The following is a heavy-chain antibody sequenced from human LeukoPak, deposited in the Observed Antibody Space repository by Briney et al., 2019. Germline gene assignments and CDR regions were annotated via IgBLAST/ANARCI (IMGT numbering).Heavy chain of an antibody. CDR3: ARGRNWFDP. CDR1: GYTFTRYG. J-gene: IGHJ5*02. CDR2: ISAYNGNT. Sequence: ASVKVSCKASGYTFTRYGISWVRQAPGQGLEWMGWISAYNGNTKYVQKLQGRVTKPTDPSTSTAYMELRSLRSDDTAVYYCARGRNWFDPWGQGTLVTVSS. V-gene: IGHV1-18*01.